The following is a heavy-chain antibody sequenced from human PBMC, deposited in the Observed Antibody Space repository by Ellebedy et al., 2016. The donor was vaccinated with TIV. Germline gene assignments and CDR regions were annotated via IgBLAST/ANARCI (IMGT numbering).Heavy chain of an antibody. CDR1: GYSFTSYW. CDR3: AVALAAAGTWFDP. Sequence: GESLKISCKGSGYSFTSYWIGWVRQMPGKGPEWMGIIYPGDSDTRYSPSFQGQVTISADKSISTAYLQWSSLKASDTAMYYCAVALAAAGTWFDPWGQGTLVTVSS. V-gene: IGHV5-51*01. J-gene: IGHJ5*02. D-gene: IGHD6-13*01. CDR2: IYPGDSDT.